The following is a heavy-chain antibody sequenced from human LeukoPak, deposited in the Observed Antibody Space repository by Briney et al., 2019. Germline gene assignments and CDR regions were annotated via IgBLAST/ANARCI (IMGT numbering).Heavy chain of an antibody. CDR2: IRDDGSDK. CDR1: GFTFSSYG. V-gene: IGHV3-30*02. D-gene: IGHD5-18*01. Sequence: GGSLRLSCAASGFTFSSYGMHWVRQAPGKGLEWVALIRDDGSDKYYADSVKGRFTISRDNSKNTLYLQMNSLRVEDTAVYYCAKHYGYPVYYFDYWGQGTLVTVSS. CDR3: AKHYGYPVYYFDY. J-gene: IGHJ4*02.